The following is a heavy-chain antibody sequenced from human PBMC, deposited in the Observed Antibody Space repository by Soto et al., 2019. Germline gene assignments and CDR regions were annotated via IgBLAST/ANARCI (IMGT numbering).Heavy chain of an antibody. CDR2: IRSKAYGGTT. CDR3: TRGPKTPYSSSSNWFDP. V-gene: IGHV3-49*03. D-gene: IGHD6-6*01. CDR1: GFTFGDYA. Sequence: SLTLFCTDSGFTFGDYAKSWFRQAPGKGLEWVGFIRSKAYGGTTEYAASVEGRFTISRDDSKSIAYLQMNSLKTEDTAVYYCTRGPKTPYSSSSNWFDPWGQRTLVTVSS. J-gene: IGHJ5*02.